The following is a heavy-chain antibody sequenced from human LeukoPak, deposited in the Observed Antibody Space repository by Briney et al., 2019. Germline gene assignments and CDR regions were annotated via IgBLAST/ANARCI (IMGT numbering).Heavy chain of an antibody. J-gene: IGHJ4*02. Sequence: ASVKVSCKASGYTFTGYYMHWVRHAHGQGLEWMGWINPASGATTYAQKFQGRVTMTRDTSITTAYMELSRLRSDDTAVYYCARGITIFGFSFDYWGQGTLVTVSS. V-gene: IGHV1-2*02. CDR1: GYTFTGYY. D-gene: IGHD3-3*01. CDR2: INPASGAT. CDR3: ARGITIFGFSFDY.